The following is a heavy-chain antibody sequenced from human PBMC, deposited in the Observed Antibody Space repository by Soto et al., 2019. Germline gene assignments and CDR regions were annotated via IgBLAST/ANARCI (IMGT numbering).Heavy chain of an antibody. CDR1: GGSFSGYY. J-gene: IGHJ4*02. CDR3: ARGPFWSGYYSRFGYFDY. D-gene: IGHD3-3*01. CDR2: SNHSGST. V-gene: IGHV4-34*01. Sequence: PSETLSLTCAVYGGSFSGYYWSWIRQPPGKGLEWIGESNHSGSTNYNPSLKSRVTTSVHTSKNQFSLRLSYVTAAATAVYYCARGPFWSGYYSRFGYFDYWGQGTLVTVSS.